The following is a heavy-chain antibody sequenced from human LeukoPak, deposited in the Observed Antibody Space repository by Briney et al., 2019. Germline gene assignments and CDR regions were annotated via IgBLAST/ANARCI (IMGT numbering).Heavy chain of an antibody. Sequence: SETLSLTCAVYGGSFSGYYWSWIRQPPGKGLEWIGEINHSGSTNYNPSLKSRVTISIDTSKNQFSLKLSSVTAADTAVYYCARGAPEGIVVPAAERPYDYWGQGTLVTVSS. D-gene: IGHD2-2*01. J-gene: IGHJ4*02. CDR2: INHSGST. CDR1: GGSFSGYY. V-gene: IGHV4-34*01. CDR3: ARGAPEGIVVPAAERPYDY.